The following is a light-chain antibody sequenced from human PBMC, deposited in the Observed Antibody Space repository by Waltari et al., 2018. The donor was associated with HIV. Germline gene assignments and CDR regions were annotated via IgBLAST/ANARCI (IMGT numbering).Light chain of an antibody. CDR2: DNV. J-gene: IGLJ3*02. V-gene: IGLV1-40*01. Sequence: QALLPQPPPVSGAPGQRVTNPCTGDSSNIGAGNDVPWYHQLPGTAPKLLISDNVNRPSGVPDRFSEPTSGTSASLSITGLQAEDEADYYCHSYDRGLGGSVFGGGTKVTVL. CDR1: SSNIGAGND. CDR3: HSYDRGLGGSV.